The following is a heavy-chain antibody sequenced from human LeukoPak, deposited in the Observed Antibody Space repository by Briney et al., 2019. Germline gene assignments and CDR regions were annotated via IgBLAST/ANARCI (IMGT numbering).Heavy chain of an antibody. D-gene: IGHD2-2*03. CDR2: INSDGSTT. CDR3: APSRGLDMIFND. J-gene: IGHJ4*02. V-gene: IGHV3-74*01. CDR1: GFTFSSYW. Sequence: GGSLRLSCAASGFTFSSYWMHWVRQAPGKGLVWVSRINSDGSTTNYADSVKGRFTISRDNAKNTLYLQMNSLRAEDTAVYYCAPSRGLDMIFNDWGQGTLVTVSS.